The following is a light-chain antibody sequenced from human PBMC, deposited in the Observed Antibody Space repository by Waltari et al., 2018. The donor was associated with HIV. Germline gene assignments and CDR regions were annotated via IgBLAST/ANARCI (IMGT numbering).Light chain of an antibody. J-gene: IGLJ2*01. V-gene: IGLV3-21*02. Sequence: SDVLTQPPSVSVAPGQTARIPCGGNSIGSKSVHWYQQRPGQAPVLVVYDNGGRPSGIPGGFSGSKSGNTATLTISRVEAGDEADFYCQVWDSSSDHPRVVFGGGTKVTVL. CDR3: QVWDSSSDHPRVV. CDR2: DNG. CDR1: SIGSKS.